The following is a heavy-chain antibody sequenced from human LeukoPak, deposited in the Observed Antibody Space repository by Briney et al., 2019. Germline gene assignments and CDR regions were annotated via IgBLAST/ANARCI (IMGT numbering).Heavy chain of an antibody. CDR2: IRYDGSNK. CDR1: GFTFSSYG. Sequence: GGSLRLSCAASGFTFSSYGMHWVRQAPGKGLEWVAFIRYDGSNKYYADSVKGRFTISRDNSKNTLYLQMNSLRAEDTAVYYCAKTPYSLDYFDYCGQGTLVTVSS. J-gene: IGHJ4*02. V-gene: IGHV3-30*02. CDR3: AKTPYSLDYFDY. D-gene: IGHD6-13*01.